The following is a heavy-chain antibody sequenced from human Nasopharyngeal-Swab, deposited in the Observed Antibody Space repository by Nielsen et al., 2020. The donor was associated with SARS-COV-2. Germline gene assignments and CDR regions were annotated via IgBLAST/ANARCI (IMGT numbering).Heavy chain of an antibody. D-gene: IGHD3-10*01. CDR3: ASLTYYYGSGARRGMDV. J-gene: IGHJ6*02. CDR1: GGSFSGYY. Sequence: SETLSLTCAVYGGSFSGYYWSWIRQPPGKGLEWIGEINHSGSTNYNPSLKSRVTISVGTSKNQFSLKLSSVTAADTAVYYCASLTYYYGSGARRGMDVWGQGTTVTVSS. CDR2: INHSGST. V-gene: IGHV4-34*01.